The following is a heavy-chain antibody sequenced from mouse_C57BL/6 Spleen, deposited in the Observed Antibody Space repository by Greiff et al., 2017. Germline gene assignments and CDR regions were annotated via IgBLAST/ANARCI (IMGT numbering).Heavy chain of an antibody. Sequence: EVQLQQSGPVLVKPGASVKMSCKASGYTFTDYYMNWVKQSHGKSLEWIGVINPYNGGTSYNQKFKGKATLTVDKSSSTAYMELNSLTSEDSAVYYCARRDSNYSDWGQGTLVTVSA. CDR2: INPYNGGT. J-gene: IGHJ3*01. V-gene: IGHV1-19*01. CDR1: GYTFTDYY. D-gene: IGHD2-5*01. CDR3: ARRDSNYSD.